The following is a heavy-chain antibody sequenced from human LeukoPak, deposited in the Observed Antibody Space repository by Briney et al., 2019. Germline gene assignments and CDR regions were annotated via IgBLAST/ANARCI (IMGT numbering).Heavy chain of an antibody. Sequence: SVKVSCKASGGTFSSYTIRWVRQAPGQGLEWVGRVIPILGIANYAQKFQGRVTSTADKSTSTAYMELSSLRSEDTAVYYCATDVPRDSSSWSRWFDPWGQGTLVTVSS. V-gene: IGHV1-69*04. CDR2: VIPILGIA. CDR3: ATDVPRDSSSWSRWFDP. D-gene: IGHD6-13*01. J-gene: IGHJ5*02. CDR1: GGTFSSYT.